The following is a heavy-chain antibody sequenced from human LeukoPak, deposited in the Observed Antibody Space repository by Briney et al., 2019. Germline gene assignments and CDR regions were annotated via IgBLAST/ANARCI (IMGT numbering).Heavy chain of an antibody. D-gene: IGHD5-18*01. CDR2: IYYSGST. V-gene: IGHV4-39*07. Sequence: HPGGSLRLSCAASGFTFSSYEMNWVRQPPGKGLEWIGSIYYSGSTYYNPSLKSRVTISVDTSKNQFSLKLSSVTAADTAVYYCARDGEDTAMVFGYWGQGTLVTVSS. J-gene: IGHJ4*02. CDR3: ARDGEDTAMVFGY. CDR1: GFTFSSYE.